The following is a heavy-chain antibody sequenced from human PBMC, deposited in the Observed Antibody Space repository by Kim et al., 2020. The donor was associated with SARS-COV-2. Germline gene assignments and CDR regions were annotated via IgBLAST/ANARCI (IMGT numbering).Heavy chain of an antibody. J-gene: IGHJ4*02. V-gene: IGHV3-15*01. D-gene: IGHD3-16*01. Sequence: YAAPVKGRFTISRDDSKNTLYLQMNSLKTEDTAVYYCTTDVERFGGVGGYWGQGTLVTVSS. CDR3: TTDVERFGGVGGY.